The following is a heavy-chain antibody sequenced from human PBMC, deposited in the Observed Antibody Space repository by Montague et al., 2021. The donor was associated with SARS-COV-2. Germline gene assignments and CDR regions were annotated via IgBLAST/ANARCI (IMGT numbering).Heavy chain of an antibody. V-gene: IGHV2-70*01. CDR3: ARIPNDSWYVSYFDY. Sequence: PALVKPTQTLTLTCTLSGLPLSTSGLCVGWIRQPPGKVLEWLALXDWDDDKYYGPSLKTRLSISMYTSKNQVVLTMANMEPVDTATYYCARIPNDSWYVSYFDYWGQGIMVTVSS. J-gene: IGHJ4*02. D-gene: IGHD6-13*01. CDR2: XDWDDDK. CDR1: GLPLSTSGLC.